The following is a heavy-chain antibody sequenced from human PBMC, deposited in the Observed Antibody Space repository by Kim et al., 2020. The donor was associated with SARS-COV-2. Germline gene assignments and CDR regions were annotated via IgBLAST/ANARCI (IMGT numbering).Heavy chain of an antibody. J-gene: IGHJ6*02. D-gene: IGHD1-26*01. CDR3: ARDLPPSGSYYDYYGMDV. V-gene: IGHV3-33*08. Sequence: GGSLRLSCAASGFTFSSYGMHWVRQAPGKGLEWVAVIWYDGSNKYYADSVKGRFTISRDNSKNTLYLQMNSLRAEDTAVYYCARDLPPSGSYYDYYGMDVWGQGTTVTVSS. CDR2: IWYDGSNK. CDR1: GFTFSSYG.